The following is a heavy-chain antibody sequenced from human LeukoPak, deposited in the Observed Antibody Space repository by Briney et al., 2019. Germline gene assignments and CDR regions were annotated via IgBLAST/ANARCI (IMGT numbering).Heavy chain of an antibody. D-gene: IGHD3-22*01. CDR3: ARGLEDYYDSSGYRG. CDR2: ISSSSSYI. Sequence: PGRSLRLSCAASGFTFDDYAMHWVRHAPGKGLEWVSSISSSSSYIYYADSVKGRFTISRDNAKNSLYLQMNSLRAEDTAVYYCARGLEDYYDSSGYRGGGQGTLVTVSS. CDR1: GFTFDDYA. J-gene: IGHJ4*02. V-gene: IGHV3-21*01.